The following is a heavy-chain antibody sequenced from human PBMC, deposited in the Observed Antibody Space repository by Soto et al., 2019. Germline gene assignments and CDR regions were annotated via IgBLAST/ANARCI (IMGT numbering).Heavy chain of an antibody. D-gene: IGHD3-3*01. CDR2: IYYSGST. CDR3: ASNTPGDFWSGYYQDYYYYGMDV. CDR1: GGSISSGGYY. J-gene: IGHJ6*02. V-gene: IGHV4-31*03. Sequence: SETLSLTCTVSGGSISSGGYYWSWIRQHPGKGLEWIGYIYYSGSTYYNPSLKSRVTISVDTSKNQFSLKLSSVTAADTAVYYCASNTPGDFWSGYYQDYYYYGMDVWGQGTTVTVSS.